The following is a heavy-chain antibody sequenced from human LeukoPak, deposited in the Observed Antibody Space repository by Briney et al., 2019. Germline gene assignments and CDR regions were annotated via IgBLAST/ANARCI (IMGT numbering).Heavy chain of an antibody. D-gene: IGHD3-9*01. CDR1: GFTFSNYW. V-gene: IGHV3-7*01. CDR3: ARALRYFDWIQYYFDY. Sequence: GGSLRLSCAASGFTFSNYWINWVRQAPGKGLEWVANIKQDGSETYCVDSVKGRFTISRDNAKNSLYLQMNSLRAEDTAVYYCARALRYFDWIQYYFDYWGQGTLVTVSS. CDR2: IKQDGSET. J-gene: IGHJ4*02.